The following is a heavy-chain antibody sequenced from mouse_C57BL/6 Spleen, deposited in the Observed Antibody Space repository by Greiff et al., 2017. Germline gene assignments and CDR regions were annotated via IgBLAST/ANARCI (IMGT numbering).Heavy chain of an antibody. CDR3: TRVTAQATLYAMDY. Sequence: DVMLVESGEGLVKPGGSLKLSCAASGFTFSSYAMSWVRQTPEKRLEWVAYISSGGDYIYYADTVKGRFTIYRANAKNTLYLQMSSLKSEDTAMYYCTRVTAQATLYAMDYWGQGTSVTVSS. V-gene: IGHV5-9-1*02. CDR1: GFTFSSYA. J-gene: IGHJ4*01. CDR2: ISSGGDYI. D-gene: IGHD3-2*02.